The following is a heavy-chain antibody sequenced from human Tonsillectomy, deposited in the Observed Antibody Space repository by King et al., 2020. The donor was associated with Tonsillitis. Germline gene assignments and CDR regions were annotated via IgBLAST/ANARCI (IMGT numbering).Heavy chain of an antibody. CDR2: IISSSRYI. CDR1: GFTFRNYN. J-gene: IGHJ3*02. D-gene: IGHD2-15*01. CDR3: ARDDADSSSDAFDI. Sequence: VQLVESGGGLVKPGGSLGLSCAASGFTFRNYNMNWVRPAPGNGLEWVSSIISSSRYIFYADSLKGRFTISRDNAKNSLYLQMNSLRAEDTAVYYCARDDADSSSDAFDIWGQGTMVTVSS. V-gene: IGHV3-21*01.